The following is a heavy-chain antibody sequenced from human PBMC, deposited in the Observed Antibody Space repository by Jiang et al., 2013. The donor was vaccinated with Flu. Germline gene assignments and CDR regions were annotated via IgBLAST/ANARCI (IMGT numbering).Heavy chain of an antibody. CDR2: MNPNSGNT. D-gene: IGHD6-19*01. J-gene: IGHJ4*02. V-gene: IGHV1-8*01. Sequence: SGYTFTSYDINWVRQATGQGLEWMGWMNPNSGNTGYAQKFQGRVTMTRNTSISTAYMELSSLRSEDTAVYYCARGDSSGLWFDYWGQGTLVTVSS. CDR3: ARGDSSGLWFDY. CDR1: GYTFTSYD.